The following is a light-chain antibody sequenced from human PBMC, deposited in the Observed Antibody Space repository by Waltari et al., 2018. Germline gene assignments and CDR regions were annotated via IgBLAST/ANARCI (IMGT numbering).Light chain of an antibody. V-gene: IGKV1-5*03. CDR2: KAS. J-gene: IGKJ1*01. CDR3: QQYNSYEWT. Sequence: DIQMTQFPSTLSASVGYRPPITCRASQSINSWLAWYQQNPGKAPKLLIYKASSLESGVPSRFSGSGSGTEFTLTISSLQPDDFATYYCQQYNSYEWTFGQGTKVAIK. CDR1: QSINSW.